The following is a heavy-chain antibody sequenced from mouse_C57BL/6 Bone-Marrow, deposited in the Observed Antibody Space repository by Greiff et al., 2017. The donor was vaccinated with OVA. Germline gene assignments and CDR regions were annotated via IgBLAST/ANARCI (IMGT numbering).Heavy chain of an antibody. J-gene: IGHJ2*01. V-gene: IGHV5-16*01. CDR2: INYDGSST. CDR3: ARDNWVFDY. CDR1: GFTFSDYY. D-gene: IGHD4-1*01. Sequence: EVNVVESEGGLVQPGSSMKLSCTASGFTFSDYYMAWVRQVPEKGLEWVANINYDGSSTYYLDSLKSRFIISRDNAKNILYLQMSSLKSEDTATYYCARDNWVFDYWGQGTTLTVSS.